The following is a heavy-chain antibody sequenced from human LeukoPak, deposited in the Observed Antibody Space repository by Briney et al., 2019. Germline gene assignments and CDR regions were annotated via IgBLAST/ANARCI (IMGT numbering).Heavy chain of an antibody. D-gene: IGHD3-10*01. J-gene: IGHJ4*02. CDR1: GGSLSSYY. CDR3: ARASVVRSLDY. CDR2: IYYSGST. Sequence: SETLSLTCTVSGGSLSSYYWSWIRQPPGKGLEWIGYIYYSGSTNYNPSLKSRVTISVDTSKNQFSLKLSSVTAADTAVYYCARASVVRSLDYWGQGTLVTVSS. V-gene: IGHV4-59*01.